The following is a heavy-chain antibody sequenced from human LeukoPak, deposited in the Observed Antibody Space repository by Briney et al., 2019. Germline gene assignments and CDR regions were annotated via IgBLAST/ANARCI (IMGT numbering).Heavy chain of an antibody. J-gene: IGHJ3*02. V-gene: IGHV4-39*07. CDR1: GGSISSSSYY. CDR2: INYSGST. CDR3: ARDASSTRFDAFDI. Sequence: SETLSLTCTVSGGSISSSSYYWGWIRQPPGKGLEWIGSINYSGSTYYNPSLKSRVTISVDTSKNQFSLKLSSVTAADTAVYYCARDASSTRFDAFDIWGQGTMVTVSS. D-gene: IGHD2-2*01.